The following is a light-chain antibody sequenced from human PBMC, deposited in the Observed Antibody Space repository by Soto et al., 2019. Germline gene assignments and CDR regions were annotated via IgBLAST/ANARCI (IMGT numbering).Light chain of an antibody. Sequence: QSAPTQPRSVSGSPGQSVTISCTGTSSGFVGDKYVAWYQHHPGKAPRLIIYDVSKRPSGVPDRFSGSKSGNTASLTISGLQADDEADYYCCSYVGNYIYVFGTGTK. CDR1: SSGFVGDKY. CDR3: CSYVGNYIYV. J-gene: IGLJ1*01. V-gene: IGLV2-11*01. CDR2: DVS.